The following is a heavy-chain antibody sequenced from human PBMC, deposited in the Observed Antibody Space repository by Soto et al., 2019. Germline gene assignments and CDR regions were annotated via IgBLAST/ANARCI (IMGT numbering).Heavy chain of an antibody. CDR2: IIPIFGTA. CDR3: AKDRMGCSGGSCYSGWFDP. V-gene: IGHV1-69*13. J-gene: IGHJ5*02. D-gene: IGHD2-15*01. CDR1: GGTFSSYA. Sequence: SVKVSCKASGGTFSSYAISWVRQAPGQGLEWMGGIIPIFGTANYAQKFQGRVTITADESTSTAYMELNSLRAEDTAVYYCAKDRMGCSGGSCYSGWFDPWGQGTLVTVSS.